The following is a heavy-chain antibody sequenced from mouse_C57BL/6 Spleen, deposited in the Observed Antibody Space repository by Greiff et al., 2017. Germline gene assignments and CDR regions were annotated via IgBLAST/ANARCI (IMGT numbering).Heavy chain of an antibody. CDR2: ISDGGSYT. CDR1: GFTFSSYA. Sequence: EVKLMESGGGLVKPGGSLKLSCAASGFTFSSYAMSWVRQTPEKRLEWVATISDGGSYTYYPDNVTGRFTISRDNAKNNLYLQMSHLKSEDTAMYYCARDYGSSSAWFAYWGQGTLVTVSA. J-gene: IGHJ3*01. CDR3: ARDYGSSSAWFAY. V-gene: IGHV5-4*01. D-gene: IGHD1-1*01.